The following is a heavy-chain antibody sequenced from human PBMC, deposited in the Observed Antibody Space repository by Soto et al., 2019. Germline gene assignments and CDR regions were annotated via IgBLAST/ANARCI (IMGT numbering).Heavy chain of an antibody. CDR2: INSDGSTT. CDR1: RFTFRDHW. Sequence: GGSLRLSCAASRFTFRDHWMHWVRQAPGKGLVWDSRINSDGSTTTYADSVKGRFTISRDNAKSTLYLQLNSLRAEDTALYYCARGYSSGPDYWGQGTLVTVSS. D-gene: IGHD6-19*01. J-gene: IGHJ4*02. CDR3: ARGYSSGPDY. V-gene: IGHV3-74*01.